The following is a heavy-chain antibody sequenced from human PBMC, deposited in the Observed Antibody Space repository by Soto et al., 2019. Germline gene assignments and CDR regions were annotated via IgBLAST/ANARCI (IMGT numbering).Heavy chain of an antibody. Sequence: SETLSLTCAVYGGSFSGYYWSWIRQPPGKGLEWIGEINHSGSTNYNPSLKSRVTISVDTSKNQFSLKLSSVTAADTAVYYCASLWYSSSWYDYYYGMDVWGQGTTVTVSS. D-gene: IGHD6-13*01. V-gene: IGHV4-34*01. CDR2: INHSGST. CDR3: ASLWYSSSWYDYYYGMDV. CDR1: GGSFSGYY. J-gene: IGHJ6*02.